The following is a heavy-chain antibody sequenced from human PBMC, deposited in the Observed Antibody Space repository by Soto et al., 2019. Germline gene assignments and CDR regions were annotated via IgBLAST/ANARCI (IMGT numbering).Heavy chain of an antibody. D-gene: IGHD2-2*01. V-gene: IGHV1-2*04. CDR3: ARGTRYCSSTSCYQTIRTFDY. J-gene: IGHJ4*02. CDR1: GYTFTGYY. Sequence: ASVKVSCKASGYTFTGYYMHWVRQAPGQGLEWMGWINPNSGGTNYAQKFQGWVTMTRDTSISTAYMELSRLRSDDTAVYYCARGTRYCSSTSCYQTIRTFDYWGQGTLVTVSS. CDR2: INPNSGGT.